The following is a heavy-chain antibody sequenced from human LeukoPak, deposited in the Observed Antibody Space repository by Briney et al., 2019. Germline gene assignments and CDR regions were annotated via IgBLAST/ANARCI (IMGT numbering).Heavy chain of an antibody. J-gene: IGHJ6*03. CDR2: MNPNSGNT. Sequence: ASVKVSCKASGYTFTSYDINWVRQATGQGLEWMGWMNPNSGNTGYAQKFQGRVTMTRNTSISTAYMELSSLRSEDTAVYYCARGRRAWFRELLHYYMDVWGKGTTVTGSS. V-gene: IGHV1-8*01. CDR3: ARGRRAWFRELLHYYMDV. CDR1: GYTFTSYD. D-gene: IGHD3-10*01.